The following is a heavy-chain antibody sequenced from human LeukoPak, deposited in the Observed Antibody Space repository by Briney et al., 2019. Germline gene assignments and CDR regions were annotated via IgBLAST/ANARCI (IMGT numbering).Heavy chain of an antibody. D-gene: IGHD3-9*01. Sequence: GASVKVSCKASGYTFTSYGISWVRQAPGQGLEWMGWISAYNGNTNYAQKLQGRVTMTTDTSTSTAYMELRSLRSDDTAVYYCARDRGYDILTGYYMGGEGHYFDYWGQGTLVTVSS. CDR3: ARDRGYDILTGYYMGGEGHYFDY. CDR2: ISAYNGNT. J-gene: IGHJ4*02. V-gene: IGHV1-18*01. CDR1: GYTFTSYG.